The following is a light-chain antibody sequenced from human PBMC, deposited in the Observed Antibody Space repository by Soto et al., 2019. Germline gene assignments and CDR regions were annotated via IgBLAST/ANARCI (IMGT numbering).Light chain of an antibody. CDR1: QTIINY. J-gene: IGKJ5*01. CDR2: AAS. Sequence: DIQMTHSPSSLSASLGDRVTITLRASQTIINYLNWYQQKSGRAPEVLVYAASNLQSGVPSRSTGSGSGTHFTLTISGLEPADFETYFCQQSYNTPITFGQGTRLEIK. CDR3: QQSYNTPIT. V-gene: IGKV1-39*01.